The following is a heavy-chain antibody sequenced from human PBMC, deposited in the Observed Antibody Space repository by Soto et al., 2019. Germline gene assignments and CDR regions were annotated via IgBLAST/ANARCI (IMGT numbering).Heavy chain of an antibody. CDR3: ARDPFEYTIFGDPKGDWFDP. CDR2: TYYRSKWYN. D-gene: IGHD3-3*01. CDR1: GDSVSSNSAA. Sequence: SQTLSLTCAISGDSVSSNSAAWNWIRQSPSRGLEWLGRTYYRSKWYNDYAVSVKSRITINPDTSKNQFSLQLNSVTPEDTAVYYCARDPFEYTIFGDPKGDWFDPWGQGTLVTVSS. V-gene: IGHV6-1*01. J-gene: IGHJ5*02.